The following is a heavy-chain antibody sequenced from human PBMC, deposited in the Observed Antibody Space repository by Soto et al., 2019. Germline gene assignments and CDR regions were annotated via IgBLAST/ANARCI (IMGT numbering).Heavy chain of an antibody. CDR2: INPSGGST. D-gene: IGHD3-22*01. V-gene: IGHV1-46*01. CDR3: ARTTYYYDSSGSDSGDFDY. Sequence: GASVKVSCKASGYTFTSYYMHWVRQAPGQGLEWMGIINPSGGSTSYAQKFQGRVTMTRDTSTSTVYMELSSLRSEDTAVYYCARTTYYYDSSGSDSGDFDYWGQGTLVTVSS. J-gene: IGHJ4*02. CDR1: GYTFTSYY.